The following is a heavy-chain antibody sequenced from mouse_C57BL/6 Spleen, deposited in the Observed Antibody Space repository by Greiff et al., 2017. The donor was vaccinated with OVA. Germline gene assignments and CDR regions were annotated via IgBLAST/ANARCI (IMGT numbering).Heavy chain of an antibody. D-gene: IGHD2-3*01. V-gene: IGHV1-52*01. J-gene: IGHJ1*03. CDR3: TREDHYDGYSVDV. CDR2: IDPSDSET. Sequence: QVQLQQPGAELVRPGSSVKLSCKASGYTFTSYWMHWVKQRPIQGLEWIGNIDPSDSETQYNPKFKDKATMTVDKSSSTAYMQLSSLTSEDSAVYYCTREDHYDGYSVDVWGTGTTVTVSS. CDR1: GYTFTSYW.